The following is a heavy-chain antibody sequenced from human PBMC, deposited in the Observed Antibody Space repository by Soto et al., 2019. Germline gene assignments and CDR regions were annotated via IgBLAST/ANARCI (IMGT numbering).Heavy chain of an antibody. CDR3: ARLDGCSGGSCYSNDDYGMDV. Sequence: PEGSLRLTCAASGVLFSGYNMTWIRQAPGTGLEWVSYISGSGSHIYYADSVKGRFTISRDNAKNSLYLQLNSLRVEDTAMYYCARLDGCSGGSCYSNDDYGMDVWGQGTTVTVSS. V-gene: IGHV3-11*01. D-gene: IGHD2-15*01. CDR1: GVLFSGYN. J-gene: IGHJ6*02. CDR2: ISGSGSHI.